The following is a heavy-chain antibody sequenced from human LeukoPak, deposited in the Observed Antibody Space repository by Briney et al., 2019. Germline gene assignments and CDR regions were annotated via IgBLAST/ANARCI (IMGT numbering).Heavy chain of an antibody. CDR2: ISWNSGSI. CDR3: AELGITMIGGV. D-gene: IGHD3-10*02. Sequence: PGGSLRLSCAASGFTFDDYAMHWVRQAPGKGLEWVSCISWNSGSIGYADSVKGRFTISRDNAKNSLYLQMNSLRAEDTAVYYCAELGITMIGGVWGKGTTVTISS. CDR1: GFTFDDYA. J-gene: IGHJ6*04. V-gene: IGHV3-9*01.